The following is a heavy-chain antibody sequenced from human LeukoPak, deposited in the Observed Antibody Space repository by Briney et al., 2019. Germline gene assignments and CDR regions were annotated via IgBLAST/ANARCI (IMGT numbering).Heavy chain of an antibody. CDR1: GFTFSSYE. CDR3: ARDFTVDIVATSHDAFDT. J-gene: IGHJ3*02. Sequence: GGSLRLSCAASGFTFSSYEMNWVRQAPGKGLEWVSYISSSGSTIYYADSVKGRFTISRDNAKNSLYLQMNSLRAEDTAVYYCARDFTVDIVATSHDAFDTWGQGTMVTVSS. V-gene: IGHV3-48*03. CDR2: ISSSGSTI. D-gene: IGHD5-12*01.